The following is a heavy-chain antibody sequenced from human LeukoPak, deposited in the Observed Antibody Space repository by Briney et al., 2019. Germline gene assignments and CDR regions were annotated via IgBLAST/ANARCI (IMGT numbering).Heavy chain of an antibody. CDR2: TYYRSKWYN. V-gene: IGHV6-1*01. CDR1: GDSVSSNSAA. Sequence: SQTLSLTCAISGDSVSSNSAAWNWIRQSPSRGLEGLGRTYYRSKWYNDYAVSVKSRITINPDTSKNQFSLQLNSVTPEDTAVYYCARDRGPMVRGVIGNWFDPWGQGTLVTVSS. CDR3: ARDRGPMVRGVIGNWFDP. J-gene: IGHJ5*02. D-gene: IGHD3-10*01.